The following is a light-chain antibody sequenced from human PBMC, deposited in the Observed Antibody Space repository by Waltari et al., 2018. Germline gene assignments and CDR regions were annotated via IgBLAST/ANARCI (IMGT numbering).Light chain of an antibody. CDR2: KDT. CDR3: QSADSSATYRL. V-gene: IGLV3-25*03. Sequence: SYELTQPPSVSVSPGQTATITCSGDSLPKKFTYWYQVKPGQAPVLIMYKDTERPSGTPERFSGSSSATTVTLTITGAQAEDEAVYYCQSADSSATYRLFGGGTKLTVL. CDR1: SLPKKF. J-gene: IGLJ2*01.